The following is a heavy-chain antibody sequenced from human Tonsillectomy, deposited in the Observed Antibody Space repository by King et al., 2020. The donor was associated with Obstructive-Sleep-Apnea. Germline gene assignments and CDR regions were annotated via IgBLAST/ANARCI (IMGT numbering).Heavy chain of an antibody. CDR1: GYTFTSYG. J-gene: IGHJ4*02. D-gene: IGHD2-21*02. CDR3: ARDPSSLRGVVTAISDY. V-gene: IGHV1-18*04. CDR2: ISAYNGNT. Sequence: QLVQSGAEVKKPGASVKVSCKASGYTFTSYGISWVRQAPGQGLEWMGWISAYNGNTNYAQKLQGRLTMTTDTPTNTVYMELRSLRADDTAVYYCARDPSSLRGVVTAISDYWGQGTLVTVSS.